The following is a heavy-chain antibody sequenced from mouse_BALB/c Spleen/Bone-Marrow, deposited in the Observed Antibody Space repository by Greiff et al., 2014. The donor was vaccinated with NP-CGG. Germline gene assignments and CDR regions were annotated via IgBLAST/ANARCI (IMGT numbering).Heavy chain of an antibody. V-gene: IGHV1-31*01. CDR1: GYSFTGYY. J-gene: IGHJ2*01. Sequence: EVQLVESGPELVKPGASVKISCKASGYSFTGYYVHWVKQSHVKSLEWIGRINPYNGATSYNQNFKDKASLTVDKSSSTAYMELHSLTSEDSAVYYCARGEYGDYWGQGTTLTVSS. CDR2: INPYNGAT. CDR3: ARGEYGDY. D-gene: IGHD2-10*02.